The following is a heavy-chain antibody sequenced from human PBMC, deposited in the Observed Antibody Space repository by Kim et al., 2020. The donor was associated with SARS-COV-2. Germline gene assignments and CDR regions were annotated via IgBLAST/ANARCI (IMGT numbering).Heavy chain of an antibody. J-gene: IGHJ2*01. V-gene: IGHV4-59*01. D-gene: IGHD3-10*01. Sequence: SLKSRVTISVDASKNQFSLKLSAGTAADTAVYYCARVEFHLDTAYWYFDLWGRGTLVTVSS. CDR3: ARVEFHLDTAYWYFDL.